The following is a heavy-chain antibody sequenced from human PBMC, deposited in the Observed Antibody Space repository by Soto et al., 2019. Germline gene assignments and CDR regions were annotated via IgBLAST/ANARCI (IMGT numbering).Heavy chain of an antibody. CDR2: VYPDDSDI. J-gene: IGHJ5*02. D-gene: IGHD2-2*01. CDR3: ARRRSGSTEIDP. CDR1: AYSLSSYW. V-gene: IGHV5-51*01. Sequence: GESLKISCKDSAYSLSSYWIGWVRQMPGRGLEWMGIVYPDDSDIVYSPSFQGQVTISVDRSVTTAFLQWNSLKTSDTAMYYCARRRSGSTEIDPWGQGTLVTVSS.